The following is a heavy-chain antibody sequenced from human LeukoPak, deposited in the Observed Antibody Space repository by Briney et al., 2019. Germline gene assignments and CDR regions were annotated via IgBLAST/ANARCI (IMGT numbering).Heavy chain of an antibody. D-gene: IGHD3-22*01. J-gene: IGHJ6*02. CDR1: GGSISSGDYY. CDR2: IYYSGST. V-gene: IGHV4-30-4*01. CDR3: ARGAYYCDSSGYYYGEMRYYGMDV. Sequence: PSETLSLTCTVSGGSISSGDYYWSWIRQPPGKGLEWIGYIYYSGSTYYNPSLKSRVTISVDTSKNQFSLKLSSVTAADTAVYYCARGAYYCDSSGYYYGEMRYYGMDVWGQGTTVTVSS.